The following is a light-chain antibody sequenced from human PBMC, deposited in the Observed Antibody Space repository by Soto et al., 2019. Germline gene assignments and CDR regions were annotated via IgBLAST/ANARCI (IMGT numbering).Light chain of an antibody. CDR2: EAS. V-gene: IGKV3-15*01. CDR1: KTVGVR. J-gene: IGKJ1*01. CDR3: QQYDKWPGT. Sequence: EILLTQSPATLSASQGEISTLXXRASKTVGVRLAWYQHKPGQAPRXIIYEASNRAAGVPGRFSGSGSGTDFTLTINSLQSEDFAVYYCQQYDKWPGTFGQGTKVDI.